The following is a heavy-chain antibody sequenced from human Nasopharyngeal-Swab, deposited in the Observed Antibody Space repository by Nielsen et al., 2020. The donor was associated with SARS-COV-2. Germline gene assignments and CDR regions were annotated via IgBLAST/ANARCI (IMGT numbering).Heavy chain of an antibody. CDR3: ARDLYGSYGMDV. V-gene: IGHV3-21*06. J-gene: IGHJ6*02. D-gene: IGHD6-19*01. CDR1: GFTVSNNY. CDR2: ISSGSTSI. Sequence: GESLKISCAASGFTVSNNYMSWVRQAPGKGLEWVSSISSGSTSIYYADSLKGRFTISRDNAKNSLYLEMNSLSAEDTAVYYCARDLYGSYGMDVWGQGTTVTVSS.